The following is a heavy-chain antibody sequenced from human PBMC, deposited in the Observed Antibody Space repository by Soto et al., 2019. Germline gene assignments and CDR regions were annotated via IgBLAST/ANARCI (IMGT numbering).Heavy chain of an antibody. J-gene: IGHJ6*02. D-gene: IGHD5-18*01. V-gene: IGHV5-51*01. CDR1: GYSFTSYW. CDR3: ARLNSYGYSVPYYYYHGMDV. CDR2: IYPGDSDT. Sequence: GESLKISCKGSGYSFTSYWIGWVRQMPGKGLEWMGIIYPGDSDTRYSPSFQGQVTISADKSISTAYLQWSSLKASDTAMYYCARLNSYGYSVPYYYYHGMDVWGQGTTVTVSS.